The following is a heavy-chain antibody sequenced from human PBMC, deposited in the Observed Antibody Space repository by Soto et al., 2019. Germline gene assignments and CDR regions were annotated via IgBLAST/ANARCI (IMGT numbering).Heavy chain of an antibody. D-gene: IGHD3-22*01. CDR2: IIPIFGTA. CDR3: ARGVMIVVVITGDDAFDI. CDR1: GGTFSSYA. V-gene: IGHV1-69*12. Sequence: QVQLVQSGAEVKKPGSSVKVSCKASGGTFSSYAISWVRQAPGQGLEWMGGIIPIFGTANYAQKFQGRVTITADESTSTAYMELSSLRSEDTAVYYCARGVMIVVVITGDDAFDIWGQGTMVTVSS. J-gene: IGHJ3*02.